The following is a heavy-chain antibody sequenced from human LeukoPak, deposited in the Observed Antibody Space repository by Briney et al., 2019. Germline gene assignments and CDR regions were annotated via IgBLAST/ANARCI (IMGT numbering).Heavy chain of an antibody. D-gene: IGHD1-26*01. Sequence: GGSLRLSCAASGFTFTTYSMNWVRQAPGKGLEWVSYITSRSSTIYYADSVKGRFTISRDNAENSLFLQMNSLRDEDTAVYHCATSRAWLGAPFDYWGQGTLVTVSS. CDR1: GFTFTTYS. CDR3: ATSRAWLGAPFDY. J-gene: IGHJ4*02. V-gene: IGHV3-48*02. CDR2: ITSRSSTI.